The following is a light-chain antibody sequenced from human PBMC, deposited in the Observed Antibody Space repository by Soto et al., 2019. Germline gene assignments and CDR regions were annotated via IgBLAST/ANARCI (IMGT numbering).Light chain of an antibody. CDR2: GAS. J-gene: IGKJ1*01. Sequence: EIVLTQSPGSLSLSPGERATLSCRASQTVSSSYLAWYQQKPGQAPRLLLYGASSRATGIPDRFRGGGSGTDFTLTISRLEPEDFAVYYCQQYGTSPPWTFGQGTKVDIK. CDR1: QTVSSSY. V-gene: IGKV3-20*01. CDR3: QQYGTSPPWT.